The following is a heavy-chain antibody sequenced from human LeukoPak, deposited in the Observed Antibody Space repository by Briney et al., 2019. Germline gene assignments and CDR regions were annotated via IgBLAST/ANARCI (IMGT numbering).Heavy chain of an antibody. V-gene: IGHV3-48*01. CDR3: AKVRGDILTAEEAFDY. J-gene: IGHJ4*02. CDR2: ISSRSATI. D-gene: IGHD3-9*01. Sequence: GGSLRLSCAASGFTFSSYSMNWVRQAPGKGLEWVSYISSRSATIYYADSVKGRFTISRDNSKNTLYLQMNSLRAEDTAVYYCAKVRGDILTAEEAFDYWGQGTLVTVSS. CDR1: GFTFSSYS.